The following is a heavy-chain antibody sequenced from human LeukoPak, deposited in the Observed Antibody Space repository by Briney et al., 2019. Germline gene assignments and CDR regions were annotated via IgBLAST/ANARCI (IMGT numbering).Heavy chain of an antibody. CDR1: GYNFANYW. V-gene: IGHV5-51*07. CDR2: IYPGDSDT. CDR3: ARGYYYGSGSYYDS. D-gene: IGHD3-10*01. Sequence: GESLKISCKGSGYNFANYWIGWVHQMPGKGLEWMGIIYPGDSDTRYSPSFQGQVTISVDKSISTTYLQWSSLKASDTAMYYCARGYYYGSGSYYDSWGQGTLVTVSS. J-gene: IGHJ4*02.